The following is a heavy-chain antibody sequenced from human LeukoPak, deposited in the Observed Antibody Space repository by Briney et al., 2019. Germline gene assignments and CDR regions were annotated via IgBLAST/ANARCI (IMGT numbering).Heavy chain of an antibody. Sequence: SGGSLRLSCAASGFTFSSYAMSWVRQAPGKGLEWASAISGSGGSTYYADSVKGRFTISRDNSKNTLYLQMNSLKTEDTAVYYCTTDRGLVRGVISLWGQGTLVTVSS. V-gene: IGHV3-23*01. J-gene: IGHJ4*02. CDR1: GFTFSSYA. D-gene: IGHD3-10*01. CDR3: TTDRGLVRGVISL. CDR2: ISGSGGST.